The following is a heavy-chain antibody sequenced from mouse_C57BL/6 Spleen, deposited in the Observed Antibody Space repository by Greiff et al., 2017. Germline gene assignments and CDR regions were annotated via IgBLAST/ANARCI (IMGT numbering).Heavy chain of an antibody. CDR2: IDPISGGT. J-gene: IGHJ2*01. V-gene: IGHV1-72*01. CDR1: GYTFTSYW. Sequence: VKLQQPGAELVKPGASVKLSCTASGYTFTSYWMHWVRQRPGRSLEWIGRIDPISGGTKSTEKFKSKATLTVDKPSSTAYMQLSSLTVEDSAVYYCAREGPHDFDYWGQGTTLTVSS. D-gene: IGHD3-3*01. CDR3: AREGPHDFDY.